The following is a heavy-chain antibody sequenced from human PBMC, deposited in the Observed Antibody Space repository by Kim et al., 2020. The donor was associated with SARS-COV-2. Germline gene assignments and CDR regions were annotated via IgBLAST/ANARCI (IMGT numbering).Heavy chain of an antibody. D-gene: IGHD6-13*01. V-gene: IGHV3-73*01. CDR3: TTQSSSWGPV. CDR2: AT. Sequence: ATEYAAAVKGRVTISSGDSKNTAYLQMNSLRTEDTAVYYCTTQSSSWGPVWGQGTTVTVSS. J-gene: IGHJ6*02.